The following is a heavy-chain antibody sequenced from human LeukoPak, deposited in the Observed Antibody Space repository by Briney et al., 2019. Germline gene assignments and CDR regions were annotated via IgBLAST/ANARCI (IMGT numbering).Heavy chain of an antibody. CDR3: AKGGVKTYYYDSSGYYPYDY. D-gene: IGHD3-22*01. V-gene: IGHV3-21*04. CDR2: ISSSSSYI. J-gene: IGHJ4*02. CDR1: GFTFSSYS. Sequence: GGSLRLSYAASGFTFSSYSMNWVRQAPGKGLEWVSSISSSSSYIYYADSVKGRFTISRDNSKNTLYLQMNSLRAEDTAVYYCAKGGVKTYYYDSSGYYPYDYWGQGTLVTVSS.